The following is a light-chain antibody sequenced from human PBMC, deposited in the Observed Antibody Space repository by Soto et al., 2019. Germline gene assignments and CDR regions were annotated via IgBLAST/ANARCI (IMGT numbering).Light chain of an antibody. CDR2: VAS. J-gene: IGKJ1*01. Sequence: EIVLTQSPGTLSLSPGERATLSCRASQNIDNSFLAWYQQKPGQAPRFLIYVASTGATGIPARFSASGSGTDFTLSISSVEPEDFAVYYCQQYGTSPWTFGQGTKVDIK. CDR1: QNIDNSF. CDR3: QQYGTSPWT. V-gene: IGKV3-20*01.